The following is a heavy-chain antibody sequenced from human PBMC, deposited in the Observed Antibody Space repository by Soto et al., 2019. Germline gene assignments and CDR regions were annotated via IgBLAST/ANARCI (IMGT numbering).Heavy chain of an antibody. CDR2: IWYDGSNK. Sequence: GGSLRLSCAASGFTFSSYGMHWVRQAPGKGLEWVAVIWYDGSNKYYVDSVKGRFTISRDNAKNSLYLQMNSLRAEDTAVYYCARDSSGYYDAFDIWGQGTMVTVSS. CDR3: ARDSSGYYDAFDI. J-gene: IGHJ3*02. D-gene: IGHD3-22*01. CDR1: GFTFSSYG. V-gene: IGHV3-33*01.